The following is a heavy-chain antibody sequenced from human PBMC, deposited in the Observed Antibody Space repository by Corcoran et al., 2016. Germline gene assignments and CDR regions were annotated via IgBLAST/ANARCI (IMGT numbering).Heavy chain of an antibody. CDR3: AKDWTTNWTFAY. CDR1: GFTFNSHH. Sequence: QVQLVESGGGVVQPGRSLRLSCLASGFTFNSHHMYWVRQAPGKGLEWVASISSDGSNKVYADSVKGRFNVSRDSSKNTLYLQMNVLTPEDTALYYCAKDWTTNWTFAYWGQGALVTVSS. J-gene: IGHJ4*02. V-gene: IGHV3-30*18. CDR2: ISSDGSNK. D-gene: IGHD1-1*01.